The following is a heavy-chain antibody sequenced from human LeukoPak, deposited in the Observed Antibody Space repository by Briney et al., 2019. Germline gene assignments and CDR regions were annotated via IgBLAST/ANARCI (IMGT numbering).Heavy chain of an antibody. CDR2: IYTGGST. J-gene: IGHJ4*02. Sequence: PGGSLGLSCAVSGFTFSTNYMSWVRQAPGKGLEWVSFIYTGGSTHYSDSVKGRVTISRDTSKNTLYLQMNSLRAEDTAVYYCASISVTTVYFDYWGQGTLVTVSS. CDR1: GFTFSTNY. V-gene: IGHV3-66*01. D-gene: IGHD4-17*01. CDR3: ASISVTTVYFDY.